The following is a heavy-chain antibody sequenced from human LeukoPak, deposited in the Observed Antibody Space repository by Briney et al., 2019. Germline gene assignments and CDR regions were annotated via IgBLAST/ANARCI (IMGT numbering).Heavy chain of an antibody. V-gene: IGHV4-39*01. CDR1: GDSISSSTYH. CDR2: MSYSGST. Sequence: SETLSLTCTVSGDSISSSTYHWGWIRQPPGKGLEWIATMSYSGSTYYNPSLKSRVTMSVDTSKNQFSLKVNSVTAADTAVYYCARWGCSGGCYYYFYYGMDVWGQGTTVTVSS. J-gene: IGHJ6*02. D-gene: IGHD6-19*01. CDR3: ARWGCSGGCYYYFYYGMDV.